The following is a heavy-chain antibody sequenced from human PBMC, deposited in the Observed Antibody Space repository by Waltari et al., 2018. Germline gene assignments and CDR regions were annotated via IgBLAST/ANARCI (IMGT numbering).Heavy chain of an antibody. Sequence: EVQLVESGGGLVQPGGSLRLSCAASGFTFSSYSMNWVRKAPGKGLEWVSYISSSSSTIYYADSVKGRFTISRDNAKNSLYLQMNSLRAEDTAVYYCAREGGDYIFDYWGQGTLVTVSS. CDR2: ISSSSSTI. J-gene: IGHJ4*02. D-gene: IGHD4-17*01. CDR3: AREGGDYIFDY. V-gene: IGHV3-48*04. CDR1: GFTFSSYS.